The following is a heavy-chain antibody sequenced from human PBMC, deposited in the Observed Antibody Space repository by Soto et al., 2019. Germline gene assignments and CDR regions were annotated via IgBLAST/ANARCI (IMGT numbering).Heavy chain of an antibody. CDR3: AREQNRITMVRGAWNY. CDR2: INPSGGST. Sequence: GASVKVSCKASGYTFTSYYMHWVRQAPGQGLEWMGIINPSGGSTSYAQKFQGRVTMTRDTSTSTVYMELSSLRSEDTAVYYCAREQNRITMVRGAWNYWGQGTLVTVS. D-gene: IGHD3-10*01. J-gene: IGHJ4*02. V-gene: IGHV1-46*01. CDR1: GYTFTSYY.